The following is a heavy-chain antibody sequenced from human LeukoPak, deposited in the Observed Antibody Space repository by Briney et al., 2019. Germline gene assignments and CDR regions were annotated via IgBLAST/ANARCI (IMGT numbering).Heavy chain of an antibody. D-gene: IGHD2-15*01. CDR3: ARESGTIYPAVVVAEPYFDY. CDR2: IYSGGSI. Sequence: GGSLRLSCAASGFTVSSNYMSWVRQAPGKGLEWVSVIYSGGSIYYADSVKGRFTISRDNAKNSLYLQMNSLRAEDTAVYYCARESGTIYPAVVVAEPYFDYWGQGTLVTVSS. J-gene: IGHJ4*02. V-gene: IGHV3-53*01. CDR1: GFTVSSNY.